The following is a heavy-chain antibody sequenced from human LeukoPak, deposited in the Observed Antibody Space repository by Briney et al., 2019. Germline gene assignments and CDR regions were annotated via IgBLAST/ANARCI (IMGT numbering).Heavy chain of an antibody. J-gene: IGHJ4*02. CDR3: TYLGYSGGWH. V-gene: IGHV4-39*01. Sequence: PSETLSLTCTVSGDSISSTYSWGWIRQPPGKGLEWIGNIYYSGSTYYNPSLKSRVTISVDTSKNQFSLKLSSVTASDTANCASTYLGYSGGWHWGQGTLVTVSS. CDR2: IYYSGST. CDR1: GDSISSTYS. D-gene: IGHD6-19*01.